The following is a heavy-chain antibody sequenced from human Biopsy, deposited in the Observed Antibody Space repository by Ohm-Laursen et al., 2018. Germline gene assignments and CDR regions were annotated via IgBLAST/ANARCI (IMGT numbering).Heavy chain of an antibody. J-gene: IGHJ1*01. CDR2: NIPILGTG. CDR1: GGTFSNYG. CDR3: ATKLTGYFHH. D-gene: IGHD3-9*01. V-gene: IGHV1-69*06. Sequence: KVSCKAPGGTFSNYGVNWVRQAPGPGLEWLGGNIPILGTGNYAQKFQDRVTVAADTSTSTATMELRSLRSDDTAVYYCATKLTGYFHHWGQGTLVIVSS.